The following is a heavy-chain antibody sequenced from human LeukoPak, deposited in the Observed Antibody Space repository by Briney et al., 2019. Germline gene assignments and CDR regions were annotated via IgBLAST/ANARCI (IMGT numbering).Heavy chain of an antibody. CDR2: LKPDGTTK. CDR1: GFTCSSYS. D-gene: IGHD6-13*01. V-gene: IGHV3-7*03. CDR3: ARSIPYGTTWYGRSDY. Sequence: GGSLRLSCAASGFTCSSYSKNWVRQAPGKGLEWVANLKPDGTTKFYVDSVKGRFTISRDNALNSLYLQMNSLRAEDTAIYYCARSIPYGTTWYGRSDYWGQGTLVTVSS. J-gene: IGHJ4*02.